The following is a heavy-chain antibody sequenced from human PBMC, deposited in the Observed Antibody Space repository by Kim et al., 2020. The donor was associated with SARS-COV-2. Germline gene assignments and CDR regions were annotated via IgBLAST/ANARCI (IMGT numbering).Heavy chain of an antibody. CDR2: ISYDGKNK. Sequence: GGSLRLSCAASGFTFSNYGMHWVRQAPGKGLEWVAVISYDGKNKYKADSVRGRFTISRDNSRNRLYLQMNSLRPEDTAVYYCARDPSYVYDNSGLDYWGQGTLVTVSS. J-gene: IGHJ4*02. CDR3: ARDPSYVYDNSGLDY. D-gene: IGHD3-22*01. CDR1: GFTFSNYG. V-gene: IGHV3-30*03.